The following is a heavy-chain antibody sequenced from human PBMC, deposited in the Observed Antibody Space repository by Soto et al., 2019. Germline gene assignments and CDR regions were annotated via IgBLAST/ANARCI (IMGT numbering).Heavy chain of an antibody. CDR2: ISPYNGNT. Sequence: QVQLVQSGAELMKPGASVTVSCKASGYTFTSLGISWVRQAPGQGLEWMGWISPYNGNTNLAQKFQGRVILTTEAATSTAHMELRSLRSDDTAVYYCARHDYSNYDPSCIFDYWGQGTLVTVSS. CDR3: ARHDYSNYDPSCIFDY. CDR1: GYTFTSLG. J-gene: IGHJ4*02. D-gene: IGHD4-4*01. V-gene: IGHV1-18*01.